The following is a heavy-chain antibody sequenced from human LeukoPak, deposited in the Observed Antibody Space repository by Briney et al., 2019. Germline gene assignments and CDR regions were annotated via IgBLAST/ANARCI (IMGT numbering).Heavy chain of an antibody. CDR3: ARDSLAAANDY. V-gene: IGHV1-3*01. Sequence: ASVKVSCKASGYTFTSYAMHWVRQAPGQRLEWMGWINAGNGNTKYSQKFQGRVTITRDTSASTAYMELGSLRSEDTAVYYCARDSLAAANDYWGQGTLVTVSS. J-gene: IGHJ4*02. D-gene: IGHD6-13*01. CDR1: GYTFTSYA. CDR2: INAGNGNT.